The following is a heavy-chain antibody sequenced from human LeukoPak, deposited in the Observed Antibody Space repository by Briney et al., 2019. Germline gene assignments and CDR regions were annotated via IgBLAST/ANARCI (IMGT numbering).Heavy chain of an antibody. V-gene: IGHV3-30*18. D-gene: IGHD4-23*01. CDR1: GFTFSSYG. CDR2: ISYDGSNK. J-gene: IGHJ4*02. CDR3: AKSYSLGGNSSPDY. Sequence: GGSLRLSCAASGFTFSSYGMHWVRQAPGKGLEWVAVISYDGSNKYYADSVKGRFTISRDNSKNTLYLQMNSLRAEDTAVYYCAKSYSLGGNSSPDYWGQGTLVTVSS.